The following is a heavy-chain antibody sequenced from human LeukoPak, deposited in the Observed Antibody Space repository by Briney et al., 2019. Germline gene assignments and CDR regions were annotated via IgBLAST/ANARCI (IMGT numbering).Heavy chain of an antibody. D-gene: IGHD3-3*01. CDR1: GGSISSGSYY. Sequence: SETLSLTCTVSGGSISSGSYYWSWIRQPAGKGLQWIGRIYTSGSTNYNPSLKSRVTISVDTSKNQFSLKLSSVTAADTAIYYCARGDYDVLSGHYYIHAWGKGTTVTISS. CDR3: ARGDYDVLSGHYYIHA. CDR2: IYTSGST. J-gene: IGHJ6*03. V-gene: IGHV4-61*02.